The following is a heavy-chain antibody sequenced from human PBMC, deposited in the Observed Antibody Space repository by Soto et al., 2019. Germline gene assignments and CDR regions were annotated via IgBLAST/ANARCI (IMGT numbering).Heavy chain of an antibody. CDR1: GFTFDDYA. D-gene: IGHD5-18*01. V-gene: IGHV3-9*01. CDR3: AKDILGYSYGYAAFDI. CDR2: ISWNSGSI. J-gene: IGHJ3*02. Sequence: EVQLVESGGGLVQPGRSLRLSCAVSGFTFDDYAMHWVRQAPGKGLEWVSGISWNSGSIGYADSVKGRFTISRDNAKNSLYLQMNSLRAEDTALYYCAKDILGYSYGYAAFDIWGQGTMVTVSS.